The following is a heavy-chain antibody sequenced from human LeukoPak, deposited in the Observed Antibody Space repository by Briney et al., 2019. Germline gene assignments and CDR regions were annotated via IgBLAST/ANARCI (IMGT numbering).Heavy chain of an antibody. V-gene: IGHV3-15*01. CDR2: IKTKTEGGTT. J-gene: IGHJ5*02. D-gene: IGHD3-22*01. CDR1: GFTFSNAW. Sequence: GGSLRLSCAASGFTFSNAWMSWVRQAPGKGLEWVGRIKTKTEGGTTDYAAPVKGRFSISRDDSRNTLYLQMNSLKTDDTAVYYFTTDYYDSSGYLYPWGQGTLVTVSS. CDR3: TTDYYDSSGYLYP.